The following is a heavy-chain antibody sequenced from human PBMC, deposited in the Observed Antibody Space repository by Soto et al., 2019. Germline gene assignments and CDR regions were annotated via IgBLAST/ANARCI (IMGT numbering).Heavy chain of an antibody. V-gene: IGHV1-18*01. CDR2: VSGYNGDT. CDR3: AKNGQPPYFYYGMDV. D-gene: IGHD2-8*01. J-gene: IGHJ6*02. Sequence: QGQLVQSGPEVKKPGASVKVSCKASGYTFSRYGISWVRQAPGQGLEWMGWVSGYNGDTKYAQKVQGRVTMTIDTSNYKAYMDLRSLPSDDTAKYYCAKNGQPPYFYYGMDVWGQGTTVTVSS. CDR1: GYTFSRYG.